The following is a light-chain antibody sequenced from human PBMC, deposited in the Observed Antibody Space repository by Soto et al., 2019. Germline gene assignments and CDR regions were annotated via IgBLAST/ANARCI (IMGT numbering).Light chain of an antibody. V-gene: IGKV3-15*01. J-gene: IGKJ3*01. CDR3: QQYNNWPPIT. CDR1: QSVSGN. CDR2: AAS. Sequence: EIVMTQSPATRSVSPGERATLSCRASQSVSGNLAWYQQKPGQAPRLLIYAASTRATGIPARFSGSGSGTEFTRTISSLQSEDFAVYYCQQYNNWPPITFGPGTKVDIK.